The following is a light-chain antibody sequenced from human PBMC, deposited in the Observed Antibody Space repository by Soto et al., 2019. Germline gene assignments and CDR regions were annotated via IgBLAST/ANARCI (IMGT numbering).Light chain of an antibody. V-gene: IGLV2-14*01. CDR2: DVS. J-gene: IGLJ1*01. CDR3: SSYTSSSTLGV. Sequence: QSVLTQPASVSGSPGQSITISCTGTSSDVGGYRYVSWYQQHPGKAPKLMIYDVSNRPSGVSNRFSGSKSGNTASLTISGLQAEDEADIYCSSYTSSSTLGVFGTGTKLTVL. CDR1: SSDVGGYRY.